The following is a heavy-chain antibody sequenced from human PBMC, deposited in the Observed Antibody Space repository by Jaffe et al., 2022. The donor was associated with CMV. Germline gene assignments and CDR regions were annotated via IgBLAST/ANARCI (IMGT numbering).Heavy chain of an antibody. V-gene: IGHV3-30*18. D-gene: IGHD3-16*01. Sequence: QVQLVESGGGVVQPGRSLRLSCAASGFTFSSYGMHWVRQAPGKGLEWVAVISYDGSNKYYADSVKGRFTISRDNSKNTLYLQMNSLRAEDTAVYYCAKDLMNRDNYYYYYGMDVWGQGTTVTVSS. CDR2: ISYDGSNK. CDR3: AKDLMNRDNYYYYYGMDV. J-gene: IGHJ6*02. CDR1: GFTFSSYG.